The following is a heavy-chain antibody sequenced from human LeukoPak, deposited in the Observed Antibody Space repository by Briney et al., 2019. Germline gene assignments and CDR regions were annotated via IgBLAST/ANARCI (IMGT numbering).Heavy chain of an antibody. CDR2: IIPILGIA. Sequence: ASVKVSCKASGGTFSNYAISWVRQAPGQGLEWMGRIIPILGIANYTQKFQGRVTITADKSSSTAYMELSSLRSEDTAVFYCAREPDYGGNSEFGYWGQGTLVTVSS. J-gene: IGHJ4*02. D-gene: IGHD4-23*01. CDR1: GGTFSNYA. CDR3: AREPDYGGNSEFGY. V-gene: IGHV1-69*04.